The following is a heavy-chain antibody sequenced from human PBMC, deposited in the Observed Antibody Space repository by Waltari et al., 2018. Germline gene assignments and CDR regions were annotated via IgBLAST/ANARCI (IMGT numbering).Heavy chain of an antibody. CDR3: ARRGDFWSGRLRSNWFDP. J-gene: IGHJ5*02. CDR1: GGSFSGYY. CDR2: INHSGST. Sequence: QVQLQQWGAGLLKPSETLSLTCAVYGGSFSGYYWSWTRQPPGTGLEWIGEINHSGSTNYNPSLKSRVTISVDTSKNQFSLKLSSVTAADTAVYYCARRGDFWSGRLRSNWFDPWGQGTLVTVSS. V-gene: IGHV4-34*01. D-gene: IGHD3-3*01.